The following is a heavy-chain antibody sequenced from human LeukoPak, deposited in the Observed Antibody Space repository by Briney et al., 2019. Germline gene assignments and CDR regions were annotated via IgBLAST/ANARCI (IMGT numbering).Heavy chain of an antibody. Sequence: SETLSLTCTVSGGSISSTTYYWGWIRQPPGKGLEWIGNIYYSGSTDYNPSLKSRVTIPVDTSKNQFSLKLSSVTAADTAVYYCARHEGTSGWPFDYWGQGTLVTVSS. D-gene: IGHD6-19*01. V-gene: IGHV4-39*01. CDR1: GGSISSTTYY. CDR2: IYYSGST. J-gene: IGHJ4*02. CDR3: ARHEGTSGWPFDY.